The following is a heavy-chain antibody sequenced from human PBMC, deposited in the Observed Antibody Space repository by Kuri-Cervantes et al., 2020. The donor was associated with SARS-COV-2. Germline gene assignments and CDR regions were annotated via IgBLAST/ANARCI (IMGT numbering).Heavy chain of an antibody. CDR2: ISAYNGNT. Sequence: ASVKVSCKASGGTFSSYAISWVRQAPGQGLEWMGWISAYNGNTNYAQKLQGRVTMTTDTSTSTAYMELSSLRSEDTAVYYCATTKHVLRFLEWLLLPFDYWGQGTLVTVSS. CDR3: ATTKHVLRFLEWLLLPFDY. D-gene: IGHD3-3*01. J-gene: IGHJ4*02. V-gene: IGHV1-18*01. CDR1: GGTFSSYA.